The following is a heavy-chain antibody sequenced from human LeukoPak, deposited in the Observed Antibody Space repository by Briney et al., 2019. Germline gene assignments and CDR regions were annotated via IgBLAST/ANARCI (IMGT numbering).Heavy chain of an antibody. V-gene: IGHV3-23*01. CDR3: AKFGTSSGWYDWFDP. CDR2: ISGSGGST. D-gene: IGHD6-19*01. Sequence: PGGSLRLSCAASGFTFSSYAMSWVRQAPGKGLEWVSAISGSGGSTYYADSVKGRFAISRDNSKNTLYLQMNSLRAEDTAVYYCAKFGTSSGWYDWFDPWGQGTLVTVSS. CDR1: GFTFSSYA. J-gene: IGHJ5*02.